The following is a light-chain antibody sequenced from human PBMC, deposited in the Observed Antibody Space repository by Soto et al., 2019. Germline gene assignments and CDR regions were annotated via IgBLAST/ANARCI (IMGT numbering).Light chain of an antibody. CDR1: SSDVGAYNY. V-gene: IGLV2-14*01. Sequence: HSALTQPASVSGSPVQSIAISCTGTSSDVGAYNYVSWYQQHPGKAPKLMIYDVSHRPSGASDRFSGSKSGNTASLTISGLQPEDEADYYCTSYTSSSTYVFGTGTKVTVL. J-gene: IGLJ1*01. CDR2: DVS. CDR3: TSYTSSSTYV.